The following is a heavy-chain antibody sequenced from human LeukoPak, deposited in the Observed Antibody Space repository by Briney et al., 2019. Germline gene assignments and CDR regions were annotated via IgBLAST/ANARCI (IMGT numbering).Heavy chain of an antibody. V-gene: IGHV3-30*04. CDR3: ARDSIAGYYYDSSGYYYDY. Sequence: GGSLRLSCAASGFTFSSYAMHWVRQAPAKGLEWVAVISYDGSNKYYADSVKGRFTISRDNSKNTLYLQMNSLRAEDTAVYYCARDSIAGYYYDSSGYYYDYWGQGALVTVSS. J-gene: IGHJ4*02. CDR2: ISYDGSNK. D-gene: IGHD3-22*01. CDR1: GFTFSSYA.